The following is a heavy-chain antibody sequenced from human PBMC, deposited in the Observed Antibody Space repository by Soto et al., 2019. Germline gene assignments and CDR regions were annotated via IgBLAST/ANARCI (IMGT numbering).Heavy chain of an antibody. CDR3: AGGGADWYFDL. CDR1: GFTFSSYA. V-gene: IGHV3-30-3*01. CDR2: ISYDGSNK. J-gene: IGHJ2*01. Sequence: QVQLVESGGGVVQPGRSLRLSCAASGFTFSSYAMHWVRQAPGKGLEWVAVISYDGSNKYYADSVKGRFTISRDNSKNPLYLQMNSLRAEDTAVYYCAGGGADWYFDLWGRGTLVTVSS.